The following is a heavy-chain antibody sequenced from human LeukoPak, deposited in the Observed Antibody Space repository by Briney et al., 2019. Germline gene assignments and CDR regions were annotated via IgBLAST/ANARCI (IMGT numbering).Heavy chain of an antibody. Sequence: GGSLRLSCAASGFTFSSYGMHWVRQAPGKGLEWVAVISYDGSNKYYADSVKGRFTISRDNSKNTLYLQMNSLRAEDTAVYYCAKAAQTGSQRLHWGQGTLVTVSS. CDR1: GFTFSSYG. V-gene: IGHV3-30*18. D-gene: IGHD3-10*01. CDR3: AKAAQTGSQRLH. CDR2: ISYDGSNK. J-gene: IGHJ4*02.